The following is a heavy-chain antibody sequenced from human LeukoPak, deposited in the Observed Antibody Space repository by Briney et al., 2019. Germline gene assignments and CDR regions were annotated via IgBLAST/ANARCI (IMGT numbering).Heavy chain of an antibody. CDR1: GFTLSIYE. V-gene: IGHV3-48*03. Sequence: SGGSLRLSCAVSGFTLSIYEMNWVRQAPGKGLEWVSNIGSSGNTKYYADSVKGRFTVSRDNAKNSLYLQMNSLRAEDTAVYYCALLAVASDFDYWGQGALVTVSS. CDR3: ALLAVASDFDY. CDR2: IGSSGNTK. J-gene: IGHJ4*02. D-gene: IGHD6-19*01.